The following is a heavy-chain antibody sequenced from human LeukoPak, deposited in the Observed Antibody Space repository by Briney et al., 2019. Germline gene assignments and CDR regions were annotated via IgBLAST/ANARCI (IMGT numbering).Heavy chain of an antibody. J-gene: IGHJ5*02. V-gene: IGHV4-59*01. Sequence: SETLSLTCTVSGGSISTYYWSWIRQPPGKGLEWIGYISYSGNTNYNPSLKSRVTISLDTSKNQFSLKLNSVTTADTAVYYCARGGLSLSWFDPWGQGTLVTVSS. CDR3: ARGGLSLSWFDP. CDR1: GGSISTYY. CDR2: ISYSGNT. D-gene: IGHD3-16*01.